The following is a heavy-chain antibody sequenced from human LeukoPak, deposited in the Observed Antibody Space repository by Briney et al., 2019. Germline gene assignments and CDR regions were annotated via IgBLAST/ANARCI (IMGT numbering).Heavy chain of an antibody. CDR1: GYTFTSYG. CDR2: ISAYTGNT. V-gene: IGHV1-18*01. Sequence: ASVKVSCKASGYTFTSYGISWVRQAPGQGLEWMGWISAYTGNTNYAQKLQGRVTMTTDTSTSTAYMELRSLRSDDTAVYYCARDTWDIVVVPAASIDYWGQGTLVTVSS. D-gene: IGHD2-2*01. CDR3: ARDTWDIVVVPAASIDY. J-gene: IGHJ4*02.